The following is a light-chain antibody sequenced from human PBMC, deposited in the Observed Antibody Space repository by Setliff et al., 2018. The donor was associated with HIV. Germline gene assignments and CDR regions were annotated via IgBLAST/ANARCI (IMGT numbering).Light chain of an antibody. CDR1: SSDLGSYNL. J-gene: IGLJ1*01. V-gene: IGLV2-23*02. CDR2: EVT. CDR3: CSYAHSSTYV. Sequence: QSALTQPASVSGSPGQSITISCTGTSSDLGSYNLVSWYQQHPGKAPKLMIYEVTKRPSGVSNRFSGSKSGNTASLTISGFQVEDESDYYCCSYAHSSTYVFGTGTKVTV.